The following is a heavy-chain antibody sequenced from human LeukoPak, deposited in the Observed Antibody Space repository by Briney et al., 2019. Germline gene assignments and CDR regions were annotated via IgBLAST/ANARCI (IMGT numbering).Heavy chain of an antibody. CDR1: GFTVSSNY. D-gene: IGHD3-16*01. V-gene: IGHV3-66*01. CDR2: IYSGGST. CDR3: ARDKDGGAPLDYFDY. Sequence: GGSLRLSCAASGFTVSSNYMSWVRQAPGKGLEWVSVIYSGGSTYYADSVKGRFTISRDNSKNTLYLQMNSLRAEDTAVYYCARDKDGGAPLDYFDYWGQGTLVTVSS. J-gene: IGHJ4*02.